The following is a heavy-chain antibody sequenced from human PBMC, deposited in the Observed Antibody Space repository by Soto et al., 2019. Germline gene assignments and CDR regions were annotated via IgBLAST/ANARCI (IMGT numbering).Heavy chain of an antibody. Sequence: QVQLVQSGAEVKKPGASVKVSCKASGYTFTSYGISWVRQAPGQGLEWMGWISAYNGNTNYAQKLQGRVTMTTDTSTSTAYMELRSLRSDDTAVYYCARDFPNIAARPWLRFRYFDYWGQGTLVTVSS. D-gene: IGHD6-6*01. J-gene: IGHJ4*02. CDR1: GYTFTSYG. CDR3: ARDFPNIAARPWLRFRYFDY. V-gene: IGHV1-18*04. CDR2: ISAYNGNT.